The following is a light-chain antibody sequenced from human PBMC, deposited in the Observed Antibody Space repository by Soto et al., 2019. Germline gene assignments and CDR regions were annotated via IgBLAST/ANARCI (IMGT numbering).Light chain of an antibody. CDR1: QRISTW. V-gene: IGKV1-5*01. CDR2: DAS. CDR3: QQYNSYST. J-gene: IGKJ1*01. Sequence: DIQTTQSPSTLSASVVDRVTIACRSSQRISTWLAWYQQKPGKAPKPLIYDASSLESGVPSRFSGSGSGTEFTLTISSLQPEDFASYYCQQYNSYSTFGQGTKVDIK.